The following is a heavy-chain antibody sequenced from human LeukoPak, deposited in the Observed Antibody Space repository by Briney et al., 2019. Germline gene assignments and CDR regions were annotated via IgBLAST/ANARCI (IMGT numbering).Heavy chain of an antibody. CDR3: ASMGVVPAANWFDP. D-gene: IGHD2-2*01. V-gene: IGHV1-69*13. Sequence: SVKVSCKASGGTFSSYAISWVRQAPGQGLEWMGGIIPIFGTANYAQKFPGRVTITADESTSTAYMELSSLRSEDTAVYYCASMGVVPAANWFDPWGQGTLVTVSS. CDR1: GGTFSSYA. J-gene: IGHJ5*02. CDR2: IIPIFGTA.